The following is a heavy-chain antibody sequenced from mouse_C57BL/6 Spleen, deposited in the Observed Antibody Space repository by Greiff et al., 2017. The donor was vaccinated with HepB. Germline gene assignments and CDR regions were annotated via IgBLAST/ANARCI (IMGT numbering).Heavy chain of an antibody. V-gene: IGHV1-81*01. CDR3: ARVTTVVERYFDV. Sequence: QVQLQHSGAELARPGASVKLSCKASGYTFTSYGISWVKQRTGQGLEWIGEIYPRSGNTYYNEKFKGKATLTADKSSSTAYMELRSLTSEDSAVYFCARVTTVVERYFDVWGTGTTVTVSS. CDR2: IYPRSGNT. J-gene: IGHJ1*03. D-gene: IGHD1-1*01. CDR1: GYTFTSYG.